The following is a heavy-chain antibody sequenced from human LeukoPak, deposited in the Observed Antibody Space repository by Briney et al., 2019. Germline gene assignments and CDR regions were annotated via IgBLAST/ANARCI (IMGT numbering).Heavy chain of an antibody. D-gene: IGHD6-19*01. CDR3: ARLDGVAVAGTRLYYFDY. CDR2: IYPGDSDT. V-gene: IGHV5-51*01. CDR1: GYSFTSYW. J-gene: IGHJ4*02. Sequence: GESLKISCKGSGYSFTSYWIGWVRQMPGKGLEWIGIIYPGDSDTRYSPSFQGQVTISADKSISTAYLQWSSLKASDTAMYYCARLDGVAVAGTRLYYFDYWGQGTLVTVSS.